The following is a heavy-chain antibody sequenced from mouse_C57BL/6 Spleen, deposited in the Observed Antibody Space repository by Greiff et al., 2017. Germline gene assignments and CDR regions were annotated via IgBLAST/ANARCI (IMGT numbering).Heavy chain of an antibody. J-gene: IGHJ2*01. CDR3: ARGYYGSSSRLY. D-gene: IGHD1-1*01. V-gene: IGHV1-64*01. CDR2: IHPNSGST. CDR1: GYTFTSYW. Sequence: QVQLQQPGAELVKPGASVKLSCKASGYTFTSYWMHWVKQRPGQGLEWIGMIHPNSGSTNYNEKFKSKATLTVGKSSSTAYMQLSSLTSEDSAVYYCARGYYGSSSRLYWGQGTTLTVSS.